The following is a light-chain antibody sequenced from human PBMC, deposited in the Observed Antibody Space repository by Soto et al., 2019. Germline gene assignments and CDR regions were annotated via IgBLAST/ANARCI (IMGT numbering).Light chain of an antibody. CDR1: QSVRSSY. CDR2: GTS. V-gene: IGKV3-20*01. CDR3: QQYGNSPIT. J-gene: IGKJ5*01. Sequence: EIVLTQSPGTLPLTPGERATLSCRASQSVRSSYLAWYQQKPGQAPRLLIYGTSSRATGIPDRFSGSGSGTDFTLTISRLEPEDFAVYYCQQYGNSPITFGQGTRLEIK.